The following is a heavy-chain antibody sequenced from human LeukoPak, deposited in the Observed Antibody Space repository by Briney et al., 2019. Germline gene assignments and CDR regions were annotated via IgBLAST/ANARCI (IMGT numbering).Heavy chain of an antibody. J-gene: IGHJ5*02. CDR3: ARHVGHIRCHLGGFSHP. CDR1: GGSISRNY. V-gene: IGHV4-59*05. Sequence: PSETLSLTCAASGGSISRNYGNWVRQPAGKGLEWIGSIYYSGSTYYNPSLKSRVTISVDTSKNQFSLKLSSVTAADTAVYYCARHVGHIRCHLGGFSHPWSQGTLVTVSS. CDR2: IYYSGST. D-gene: IGHD3-16*01.